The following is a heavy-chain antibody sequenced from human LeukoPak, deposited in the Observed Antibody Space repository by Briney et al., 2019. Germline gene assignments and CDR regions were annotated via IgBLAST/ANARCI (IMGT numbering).Heavy chain of an antibody. V-gene: IGHV3-7*04. CDR1: GFIFTNYF. J-gene: IGHJ4*02. CDR3: ARGFVDY. Sequence: PGGSLRLSCAASGFIFTNYFMSWARQAPGKGLEWVASIKHDGSEKYYVDSVRGRFTISRDNTMNSLYLQMSSLRAEDTAVYYCARGFVDYWGQGTLVTVSS. CDR2: IKHDGSEK.